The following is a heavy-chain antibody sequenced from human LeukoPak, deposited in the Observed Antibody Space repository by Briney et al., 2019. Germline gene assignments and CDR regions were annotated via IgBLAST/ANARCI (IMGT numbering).Heavy chain of an antibody. Sequence: SETLSLTCTVSSGSISNYYWSWIRQPAGKGLEWIGRVYNSGSTNYNPSLKSRVTMSVGTSKNQFYLKLSSVTAADTAVYYCTRPSRGAMPEYSIDYWGQGTLVTVSS. CDR3: TRPSRGAMPEYSIDY. CDR1: SGSISNYY. V-gene: IGHV4-4*07. CDR2: VYNSGST. D-gene: IGHD2-2*01. J-gene: IGHJ4*02.